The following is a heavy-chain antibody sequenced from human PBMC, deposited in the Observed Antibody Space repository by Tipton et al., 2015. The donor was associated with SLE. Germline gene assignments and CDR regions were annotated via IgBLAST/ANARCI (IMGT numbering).Heavy chain of an antibody. J-gene: IGHJ5*02. CDR1: GGSFTSYY. Sequence: TLSLTCAVSGGSFTSYYWIWIRQAPGKGLEWIGEIIHDGTTNYNPSLKSRVTISADTSRSQFSLRVNSVSAADTATYYCARGRSWFDPWGQGTLVTVSS. V-gene: IGHV4-34*12. CDR2: IIHDGTT. CDR3: ARGRSWFDP.